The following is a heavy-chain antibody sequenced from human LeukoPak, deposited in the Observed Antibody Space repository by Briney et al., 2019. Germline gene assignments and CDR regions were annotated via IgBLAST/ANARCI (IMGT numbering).Heavy chain of an antibody. Sequence: GGSLRLSCAASGFTFSSYAMSWVRQAPGRGLEWVSSISGSGGSTYYAGSVKGRFTISRDNSKDTLYLQMHSLRGEDTAVYFCAKDRDYDFWSGYYWDNWGQGTLVTVSS. CDR2: ISGSGGST. CDR3: AKDRDYDFWSGYYWDN. CDR1: GFTFSSYA. J-gene: IGHJ4*02. D-gene: IGHD3-3*01. V-gene: IGHV3-23*01.